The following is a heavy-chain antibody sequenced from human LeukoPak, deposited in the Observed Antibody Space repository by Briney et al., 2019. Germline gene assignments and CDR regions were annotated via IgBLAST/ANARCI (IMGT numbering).Heavy chain of an antibody. J-gene: IGHJ6*03. CDR2: IWYDGSNK. D-gene: IGHD3-3*01. CDR1: GFTFSSYG. Sequence: GGSLRLSCAASGFTFSSYGMHWVRQAPGKGLEWVAVIWYDGSNKYYADSVKGRFTISRDNSKNTLYLQMNSLRAEDTAVYYCARDGADFWSGYSYYMDVWGKGTTVTVSS. V-gene: IGHV3-33*01. CDR3: ARDGADFWSGYSYYMDV.